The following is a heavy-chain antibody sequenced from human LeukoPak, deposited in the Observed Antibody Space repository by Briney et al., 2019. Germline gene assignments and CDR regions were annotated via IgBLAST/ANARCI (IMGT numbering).Heavy chain of an antibody. CDR3: ARLDLYCSGGSCYWWTWFDP. Sequence: SETLSLTCTVSGGSISSYYWSWIRQPPGKGLEWIGYIYYSGSTNYNPSLKSRVTISVDTSKNQFSLKLSSVTAADTAVYYCARLDLYCSGGSCYWWTWFDPWGQGTLVTVSS. V-gene: IGHV4-59*01. J-gene: IGHJ5*02. CDR1: GGSISSYY. D-gene: IGHD2-15*01. CDR2: IYYSGST.